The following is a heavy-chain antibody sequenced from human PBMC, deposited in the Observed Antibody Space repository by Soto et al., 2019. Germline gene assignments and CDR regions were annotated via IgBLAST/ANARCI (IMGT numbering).Heavy chain of an antibody. CDR1: GFTFSNYA. CDR3: AKGKEPSAELRYFDWPQNYFPY. D-gene: IGHD3-9*01. J-gene: IGHJ4*02. Sequence: GGSLRLSCAASGFTFSNYAMSWVRQAPGKGLEWVSTISGSGGSTYSADSVKGRFSISRDNSKNTLYLQMNSLRAEDTAVYYCAKGKEPSAELRYFDWPQNYFPYWGQGTLVTVSS. CDR2: ISGSGGST. V-gene: IGHV3-23*01.